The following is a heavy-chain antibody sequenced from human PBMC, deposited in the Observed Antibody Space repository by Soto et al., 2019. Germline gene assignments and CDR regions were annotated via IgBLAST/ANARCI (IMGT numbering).Heavy chain of an antibody. J-gene: IGHJ4*01. D-gene: IGHD6-19*01. CDR2: IKSKTDGGTT. CDR1: GFTFSNAG. CDR3: TTDRQWNVDYLDY. V-gene: IGHV3-15*07. Sequence: PGGSLRLSCAASGFTFSNAGMNWVRQAPGKGLEWVGRIKSKTDGGTTDYAAPVKGRFSISRDDSKNTLYLQMNSLKTEDTAVYFCTTDRQWNVDYLDYWGQGTLVTVSS.